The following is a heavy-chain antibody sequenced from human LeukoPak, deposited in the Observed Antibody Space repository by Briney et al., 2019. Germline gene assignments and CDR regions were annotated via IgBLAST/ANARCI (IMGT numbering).Heavy chain of an antibody. J-gene: IGHJ1*01. CDR1: GYSFTSYW. D-gene: IGHD2-2*01. CDR3: AGSHRYQLHPEYFQH. CDR2: IYPGDSDT. V-gene: IGHV5-51*01. Sequence: GESLKISCKGSGYSFTSYWIGWVRQMPGKGLEWMGIIYPGDSDTRYSPSFQGQVTISADKSISTAYLQWSSLKASDTAMYYCAGSHRYQLHPEYFQHWGQGTLVTVSS.